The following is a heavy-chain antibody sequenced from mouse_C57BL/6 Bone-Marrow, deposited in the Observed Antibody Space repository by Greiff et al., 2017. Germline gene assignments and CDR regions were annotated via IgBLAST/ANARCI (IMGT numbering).Heavy chain of an antibody. CDR2: IHPNSGST. V-gene: IGHV1-64*01. CDR1: GYTFTSYW. CDR3: ARGIYYYGSSVFAY. D-gene: IGHD1-1*01. J-gene: IGHJ3*01. Sequence: QVQLQQPGAELVKPGASVQLSCKASGYTFTSYWMHWVKQRPGQGLEWIGMIHPNSGSTNYNEKFKSKATLTVDKSSSTAYMQLSSLTSEDSAVYYCARGIYYYGSSVFAYWGQGTLVTVSA.